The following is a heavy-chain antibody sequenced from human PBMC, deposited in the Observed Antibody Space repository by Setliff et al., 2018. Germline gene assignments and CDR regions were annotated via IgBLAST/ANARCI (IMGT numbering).Heavy chain of an antibody. CDR2: IYYSGST. J-gene: IGHJ6*02. CDR3: ARDQWLVPPRGLDV. V-gene: IGHV4-39*07. Sequence: SETLSLTCTVSGGSISSSSYYWGWIRQPPGKGLEWIGSIYYSGSTYYNPSLKSRVTISVDTSKNQFSLKLSYVTAADTAVYYCARDQWLVPPRGLDVWGQGTTVTVS. D-gene: IGHD6-19*01. CDR1: GGSISSSSYY.